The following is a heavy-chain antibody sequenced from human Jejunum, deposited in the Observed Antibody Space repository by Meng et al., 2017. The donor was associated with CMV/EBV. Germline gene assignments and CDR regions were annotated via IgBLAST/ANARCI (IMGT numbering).Heavy chain of an antibody. CDR1: GAYVSNFA. CDR2: ISTNVRRG. V-gene: IGHV1-69*12. CDR3: AREAAEEN. J-gene: IGHJ4*02. D-gene: IGHD2-15*01. Sequence: QVRLLQSGAEGKKRGATVKVSGKAAGAYVSNFAFSWVRQAPGQGLEWMEGISTNVRRGNYAQKFQGRLTITADESTNTVYMDLSSLTSEDTAIYYCAREAAEENWGQGTLVTVSS.